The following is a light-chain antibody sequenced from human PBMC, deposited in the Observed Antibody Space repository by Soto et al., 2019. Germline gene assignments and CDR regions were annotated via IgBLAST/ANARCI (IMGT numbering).Light chain of an antibody. V-gene: IGLV2-8*01. Sequence: QSVLTQPPSASGSPGQSVTISCTGTSSDVGAYNYVSWYHQHAGKAPKLVIYEVTKRPSGVPDRFSGSKSANTASLTVSGLQAEDEADYYCSSFASSNTWVFGGGTKRTVL. J-gene: IGLJ3*02. CDR1: SSDVGAYNY. CDR2: EVT. CDR3: SSFASSNTWV.